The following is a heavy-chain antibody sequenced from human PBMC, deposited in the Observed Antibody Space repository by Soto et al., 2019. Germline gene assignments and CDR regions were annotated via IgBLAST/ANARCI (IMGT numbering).Heavy chain of an antibody. V-gene: IGHV4-30-4*02. D-gene: IGHD2-2*01. Sequence: SETLSLTCTVSGDSLRSGDYYWSWIRQPPGKGLEWIGYIYNSGSTYYEPSLRSRLTISEDLSKNQLSLRLTAVTAADTAVYYCARGVDTMAFDHWGQGTLVTVSS. CDR3: ARGVDTMAFDH. CDR1: GDSLRSGDYY. J-gene: IGHJ5*02. CDR2: IYNSGST.